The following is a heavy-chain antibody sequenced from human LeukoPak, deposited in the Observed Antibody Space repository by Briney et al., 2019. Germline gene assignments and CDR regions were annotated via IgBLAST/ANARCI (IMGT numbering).Heavy chain of an antibody. D-gene: IGHD2-8*01. V-gene: IGHV4-31*03. Sequence: EPSQTLSLTCTVSGGSISSGGYYWSWIRQHPGKGLEWIGYIYYSGSTYYNPSLKSRVTISVETSKNQFSLKLSSVTAADTAVYYCARARLGYCTNGVCYGLDYWGQGTLVTVSS. CDR3: ARARLGYCTNGVCYGLDY. CDR2: IYYSGST. J-gene: IGHJ4*02. CDR1: GGSISSGGYY.